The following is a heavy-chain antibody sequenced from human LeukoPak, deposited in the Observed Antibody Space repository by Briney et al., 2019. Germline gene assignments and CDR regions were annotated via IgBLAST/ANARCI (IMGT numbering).Heavy chain of an antibody. V-gene: IGHV4-61*02. CDR2: IYTSGST. D-gene: IGHD3-10*01. CDR3: ARNADGSGNLLPFYFDY. Sequence: PSQTLSLTCTVSGGSISSGSYYWSWIRQPAGKGLEWIGRIYTSGSTYYNPSLKSRVAISVDTSKNQFSLILSSVTAADTAVYYCARNADGSGNLLPFYFDYWGPGTLVTVPS. CDR1: GGSISSGSYY. J-gene: IGHJ4*02.